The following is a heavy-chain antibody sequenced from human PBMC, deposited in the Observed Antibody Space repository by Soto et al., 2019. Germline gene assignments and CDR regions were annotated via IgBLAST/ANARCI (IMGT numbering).Heavy chain of an antibody. CDR1: GYTFTSYG. CDR3: ARDSPITMVRGVEKYYYYYIDG. CDR2: ISAYNGNT. Sequence: QVQLVQSGAEVKKPGASVKVSCKASGYTFTSYGISWVRQAPGQVLEWMGWISAYNGNTNYAQKLQGRVTMTTDTSTRTAYMELRSLRSDDTAVYYCARDSPITMVRGVEKYYYYYIDGWGKGTTVTVSS. D-gene: IGHD3-10*01. J-gene: IGHJ6*03. V-gene: IGHV1-18*01.